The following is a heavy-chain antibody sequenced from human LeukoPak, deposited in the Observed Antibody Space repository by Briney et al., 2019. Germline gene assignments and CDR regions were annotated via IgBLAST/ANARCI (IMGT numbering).Heavy chain of an antibody. V-gene: IGHV3-23*01. CDR2: ISGSGGST. Sequence: GGSLRLSCAASGFTFSSYAMSWVRQAPGKGLEWVSAISGSGGSTYYADSVKGWFTISRDNSKNTLYLQMNSLRAEDTAVYYCAKSTERLLYSLEIDYWGQGTLVTVSS. CDR3: AKSTERLLYSLEIDY. CDR1: GFTFSSYA. J-gene: IGHJ4*02. D-gene: IGHD2-2*02.